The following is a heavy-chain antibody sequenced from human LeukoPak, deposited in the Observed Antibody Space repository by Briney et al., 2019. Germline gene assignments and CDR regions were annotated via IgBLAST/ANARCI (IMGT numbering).Heavy chain of an antibody. J-gene: IGHJ5*02. V-gene: IGHV3-23*01. Sequence: GGSLRLSCAASGFTFSNYAMRWVRQAPGEGLEWVSGISGSGDSTYYADSVKGRFTISRDNSKNTLYLQMNSLRAEDTAVYYCAKGDDWFDPWGQGTLVTVSS. CDR1: GFTFSNYA. CDR2: ISGSGDST. CDR3: AKGDDWFDP.